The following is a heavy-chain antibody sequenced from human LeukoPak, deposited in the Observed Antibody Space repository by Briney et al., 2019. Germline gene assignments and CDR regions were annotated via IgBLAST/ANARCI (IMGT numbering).Heavy chain of an antibody. V-gene: IGHV1-2*02. Sequence: ASVKVSCTASGYTFTGYYMHWVRQAPGQGLEWMGWINPNSGGTNYAQKFQGRVTMTRDTSISTAYMELSRLRSDDTAVYYCARDLVSGWYNYYYYYYGMDVWGQGTTVTVSS. D-gene: IGHD6-19*01. J-gene: IGHJ6*02. CDR2: INPNSGGT. CDR1: GYTFTGYY. CDR3: ARDLVSGWYNYYYYYYGMDV.